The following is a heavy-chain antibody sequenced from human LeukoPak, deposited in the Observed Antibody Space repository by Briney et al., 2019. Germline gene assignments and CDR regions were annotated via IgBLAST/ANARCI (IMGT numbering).Heavy chain of an antibody. V-gene: IGHV3-43*02. CDR1: GFTFDDYA. Sequence: PGGSLRLSCAASGFTFDDYAMHWVRQAPGKGLEWVSLISGDGGSTYYADSVKGRFTISRDNSKNSLYLQMNSLRTEDTDLYYCAEGLGWYLYYYGMDVWGQGTTVTVSS. CDR3: AEGLGWYLYYYGMDV. J-gene: IGHJ6*02. CDR2: ISGDGGST. D-gene: IGHD2-15*01.